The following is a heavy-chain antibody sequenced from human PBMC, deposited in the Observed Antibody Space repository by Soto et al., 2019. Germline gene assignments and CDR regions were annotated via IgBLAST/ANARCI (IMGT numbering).Heavy chain of an antibody. J-gene: IGHJ6*02. D-gene: IGHD6-13*01. V-gene: IGHV4-59*01. Sequence: LSLTCTVSGGSISSYYWSWIRQPPGKGLEWIGYIYYSGSTNYNPSLKSRVTISVDTSKNQFSLKLSSVTAADTAVYYCARATSGYSFMDVWGQGTTVTVSS. CDR2: IYYSGST. CDR1: GGSISSYY. CDR3: ARATSGYSFMDV.